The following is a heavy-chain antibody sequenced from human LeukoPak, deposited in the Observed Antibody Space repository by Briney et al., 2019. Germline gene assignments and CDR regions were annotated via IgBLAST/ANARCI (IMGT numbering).Heavy chain of an antibody. J-gene: IGHJ5*02. CDR1: GGSISSSSFY. CDR3: AGLRGYSNS. V-gene: IGHV4-39*01. Sequence: SETLSLTCTVSGGSISSSSFYWGWIRQPPGKGLEWIGSTFYGGSTYYNPSLKSRVTISVDTSKNQFSLKLSSVTAADTAVYYCAGLRGYSNSWGQGTLVTVSS. CDR2: TFYGGST. D-gene: IGHD5-18*01.